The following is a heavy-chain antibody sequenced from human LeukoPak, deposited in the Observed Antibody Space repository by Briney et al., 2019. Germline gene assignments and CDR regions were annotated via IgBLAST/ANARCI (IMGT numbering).Heavy chain of an antibody. Sequence: GGSLRLSCAASGFTFSSYWMSWVRQAPGKGLEWVAVISYDGRNKYYADSVKGRFIISRDNSKNTLYLQMNSLRAEDTAVYYCAKATPPRDGSNPDYWGQGTLVTVSS. D-gene: IGHD5-24*01. CDR3: AKATPPRDGSNPDY. CDR2: ISYDGRNK. V-gene: IGHV3-30*18. CDR1: GFTFSSYW. J-gene: IGHJ4*02.